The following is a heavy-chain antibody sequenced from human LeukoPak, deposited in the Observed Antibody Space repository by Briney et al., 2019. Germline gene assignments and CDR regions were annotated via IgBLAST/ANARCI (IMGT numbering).Heavy chain of an antibody. CDR2: IYDSGST. CDR1: GGSIRSSYYY. J-gene: IGHJ5*02. V-gene: IGHV4-39*01. CDR3: ARLYGP. D-gene: IGHD3-10*01. Sequence: PSETLSLTCTVSGGSIRSSYYYWGWIRQPPGKGLEWIGSIYDSGSTYYNPSLKSRVTISVDTSKNQFSLKLNSVTAADTAVYYCARLYGPWGQGTLVTVSS.